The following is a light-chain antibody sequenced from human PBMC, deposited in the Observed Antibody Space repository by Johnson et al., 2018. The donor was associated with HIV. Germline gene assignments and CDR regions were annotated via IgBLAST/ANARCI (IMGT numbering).Light chain of an antibody. CDR1: SSNIGNNY. V-gene: IGLV1-51*02. CDR3: GTWDSSLSAGV. CDR2: ENN. J-gene: IGLJ1*01. Sequence: QLVLTQPPSVSAAPGQKVTISCSGSSSNIGNNYVSWYQQLPGTAPKLLIYENNKRPSGIPDRFSGSKSGTSATLGITRLQTGDEADYYCGTWDSSLSAGVFGTGTKVTVL.